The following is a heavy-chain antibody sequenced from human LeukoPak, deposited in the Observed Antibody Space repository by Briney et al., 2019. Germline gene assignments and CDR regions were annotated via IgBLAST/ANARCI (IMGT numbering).Heavy chain of an antibody. CDR2: IKQDGSEK. D-gene: IGHD5-18*01. V-gene: IGHV3-7*03. J-gene: IGHJ4*02. CDR1: GFTFSSYW. Sequence: GGSLRLSCAASGFTFSSYWMSWVRQAPGKGLEWVANIKQDGSEKYYVDSVKGRFTISRDNAKNSLYLQMNSLRAEDTAVYYCARDHGIPLWFTDYWGQGTLVTVSS. CDR3: ARDHGIPLWFTDY.